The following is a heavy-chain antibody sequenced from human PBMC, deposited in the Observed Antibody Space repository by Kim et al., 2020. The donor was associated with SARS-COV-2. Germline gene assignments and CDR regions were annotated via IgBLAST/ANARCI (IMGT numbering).Heavy chain of an antibody. J-gene: IGHJ4*02. Sequence: GGSLRLSCAASGFTFSSYGMHWVRQAPGKGLEWVAVISYDGSNKYYADSVKGRFTISRDNSKNTLYLQMNSLRAEDTAVYYCAKDAPYDSSGYLDYWVQG. CDR1: GFTFSSYG. V-gene: IGHV3-30*18. CDR2: ISYDGSNK. CDR3: AKDAPYDSSGYLDY. D-gene: IGHD3-22*01.